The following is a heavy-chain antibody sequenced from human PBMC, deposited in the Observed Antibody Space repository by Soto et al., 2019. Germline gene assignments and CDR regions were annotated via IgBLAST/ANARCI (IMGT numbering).Heavy chain of an antibody. D-gene: IGHD1-26*01. J-gene: IGHJ5*02. CDR3: ARTPTRGASAWLDP. Sequence: QVQLQQWGSGLLKPSETLSLTCANYGGSFSDYYWHCIRQAPGKGLEWIGEIHLSGRVNFTPSLKSRATLSMDTSKNQFFLTLRSVTAADTAVYYCARTPTRGASAWLDPWGRGNLVTVYS. V-gene: IGHV4-34*01. CDR2: IHLSGRV. CDR1: GGSFSDYY.